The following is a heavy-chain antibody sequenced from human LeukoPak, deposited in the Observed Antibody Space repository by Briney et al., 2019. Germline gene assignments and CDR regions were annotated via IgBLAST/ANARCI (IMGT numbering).Heavy chain of an antibody. CDR1: GGTFSSYA. Sequence: SVKVTCKASGGTFSSYAISWVRQAPGQGLEWMGGIIPIFGTANYAQKFQGRVTITADKSTSTAYMELSSLRSEDTAVYYCARVLLWFGELSFLFDYWGQGTLVTVSS. CDR3: ARVLLWFGELSFLFDY. CDR2: IIPIFGTA. J-gene: IGHJ4*02. V-gene: IGHV1-69*06. D-gene: IGHD3-10*01.